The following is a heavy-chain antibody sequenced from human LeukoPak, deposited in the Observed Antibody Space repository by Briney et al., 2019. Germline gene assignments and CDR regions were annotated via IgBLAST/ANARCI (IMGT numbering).Heavy chain of an antibody. CDR1: GFTFSSYA. V-gene: IGHV3-23*01. Sequence: PGGSLRLSCAASGFTFSSYAMSWVRQAPGKGLEWVSAISGSGGSTYCADSVKGRFTISRDNSKNTLYLQMNSLRAEDTAVYYCAKSRGYYYDSSGPWGNAFDIWGQGTMVTVSS. D-gene: IGHD3-22*01. CDR2: ISGSGGST. CDR3: AKSRGYYYDSSGPWGNAFDI. J-gene: IGHJ3*02.